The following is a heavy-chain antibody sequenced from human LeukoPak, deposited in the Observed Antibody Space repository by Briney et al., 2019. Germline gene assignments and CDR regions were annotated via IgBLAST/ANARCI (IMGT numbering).Heavy chain of an antibody. V-gene: IGHV1-8*01. CDR3: ARVGYSSGWYTYYYYGMDV. Sequence: ASVKVSCKASGYTFTSYDINWVRQATGQGLEWMGWMNPNSGNTGYAQKFQGRVTMTRNTSISTAYMELSSLRSEDTAVYYCARVGYSSGWYTYYYYGMDVWGQGTTVTVS. D-gene: IGHD6-19*01. CDR2: MNPNSGNT. CDR1: GYTFTSYD. J-gene: IGHJ6*02.